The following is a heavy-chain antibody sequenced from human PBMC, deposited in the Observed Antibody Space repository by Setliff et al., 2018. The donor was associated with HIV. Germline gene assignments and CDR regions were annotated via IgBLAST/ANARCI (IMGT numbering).Heavy chain of an antibody. Sequence: SVKVSCKVSGDTFNNYGLNWVRQAPGQGLEWMGGIIPVFKSADYAQKFQGRVTITTDESTSTAYMDLSSLKSEDTAIYYCARTSGDAYNYEGAFDVWGQGTLVTVSS. J-gene: IGHJ3*01. CDR1: GDTFNNYG. CDR2: IIPVFKSA. V-gene: IGHV1-69*05. CDR3: ARTSGDAYNYEGAFDV. D-gene: IGHD5-12*01.